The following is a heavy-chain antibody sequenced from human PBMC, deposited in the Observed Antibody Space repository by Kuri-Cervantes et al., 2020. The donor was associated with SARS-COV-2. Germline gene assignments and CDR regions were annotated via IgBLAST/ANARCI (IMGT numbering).Heavy chain of an antibody. CDR3: ARERPPLVVVAAMGD. J-gene: IGHJ4*02. V-gene: IGHV3-30*03. D-gene: IGHD2-15*01. CDR2: ITYDGNSK. CDR1: GFTFSTYA. Sequence: GESLKISCAASGFTFSTYAMHWVRQAPGKGLEWVAVITYDGNSKYYADSVKGRFTVSRDNSKNTLYLQMNRLTSEDTAIYYCARERPPLVVVAAMGDWGQGSLVTVSS.